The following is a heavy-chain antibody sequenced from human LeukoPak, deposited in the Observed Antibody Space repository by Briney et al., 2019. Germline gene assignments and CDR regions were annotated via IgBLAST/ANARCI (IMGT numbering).Heavy chain of an antibody. D-gene: IGHD1-26*01. CDR2: ISGSGGST. J-gene: IGHJ5*02. Sequence: PGGSLRLSCTASGFTFSSYAMSWVRQAPGKGLEWVSAISGSGGSTYYADSVKGRFTISRDNSKNTLYLQMNSLRAEDTAVHYCAKSRIVGATRGFDPWGRGTLVTVSS. CDR3: AKSRIVGATRGFDP. CDR1: GFTFSSYA. V-gene: IGHV3-23*01.